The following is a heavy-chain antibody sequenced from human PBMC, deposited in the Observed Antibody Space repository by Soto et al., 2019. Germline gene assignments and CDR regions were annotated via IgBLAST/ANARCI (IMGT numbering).Heavy chain of an antibody. CDR2: ISAYNGNT. J-gene: IGHJ4*02. CDR3: VRGVRLHFDL. CDR1: GYTFTSYG. V-gene: IGHV1-18*01. Sequence: ASVKVSCKASGYTFTSYGISWVRQAPGQGLEWMGWISAYNGNTNYAQKLQGRFTISRDNSKNTLHLHMSSLRVEDTAVYYCVRGVRLHFDLWGQGTLVTVSS.